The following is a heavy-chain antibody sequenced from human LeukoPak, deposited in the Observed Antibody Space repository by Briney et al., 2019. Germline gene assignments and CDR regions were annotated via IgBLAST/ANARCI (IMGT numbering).Heavy chain of an antibody. V-gene: IGHV3-30*04. CDR3: AKDSGSSGYPRGFDY. CDR2: ISYDGSNK. J-gene: IGHJ4*02. Sequence: GGSLRLSCAASGFTFSSYAIHWVRQAPGKGLEWVAVISYDGSNKYYADSVKGRFTISRDNSKNTLYLQMNSLRAEDTAVYYCAKDSGSSGYPRGFDYWGQGTLVTVSS. CDR1: GFTFSSYA. D-gene: IGHD3-22*01.